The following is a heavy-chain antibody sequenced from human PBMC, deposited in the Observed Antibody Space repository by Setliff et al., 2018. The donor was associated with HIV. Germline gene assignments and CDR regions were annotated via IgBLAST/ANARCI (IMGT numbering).Heavy chain of an antibody. CDR2: LNPNGGST. V-gene: IGHV1-46*01. D-gene: IGHD3-3*01. Sequence: ASVKVSCKTSGYAFTYYYIHWVRQAPGQGLEWLGTLNPNGGSTTYAQKFQGRVTMTRDTSTSTVYMELSSLRSEDTAVYYCARDIPHDYTFWSGSTRFDPWGQGTLVTVSS. J-gene: IGHJ5*02. CDR3: ARDIPHDYTFWSGSTRFDP. CDR1: GYAFTYYY.